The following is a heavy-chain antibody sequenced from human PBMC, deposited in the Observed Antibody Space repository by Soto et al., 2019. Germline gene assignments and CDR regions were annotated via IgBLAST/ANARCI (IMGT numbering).Heavy chain of an antibody. Sequence: SETLSLTCTVSRGSITSSGHYWIWIRQHPGKGLEGIGDIYNSGGTHYNPSLKSRVSILLDTSNNQLSRKLTSVTAADTAVYYFARYKSEREMPRLYYFDYWRQGTVVAVS. CDR2: IYNSGGT. CDR3: ARYKSEREMPRLYYFDY. J-gene: IGHJ4*02. D-gene: IGHD1-20*01. CDR1: RGSITSSGHY. V-gene: IGHV4-31*03.